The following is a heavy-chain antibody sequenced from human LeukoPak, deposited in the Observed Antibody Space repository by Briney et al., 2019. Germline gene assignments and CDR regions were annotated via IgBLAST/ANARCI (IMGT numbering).Heavy chain of an antibody. V-gene: IGHV3-15*01. CDR3: AKGISYGLHYFDY. CDR2: IKSKTDGGTT. Sequence: GGSLRLSCAASGFTFSNAWMSWVRQAPGKGLEWVGRIKSKTDGGTTDYAAPVKGRFTISRDDSKNTLYLQMNSLKTEDTAVYYCAKGISYGLHYFDYWGQGTLVTVSS. J-gene: IGHJ4*02. CDR1: GFTFSNAW. D-gene: IGHD5-18*01.